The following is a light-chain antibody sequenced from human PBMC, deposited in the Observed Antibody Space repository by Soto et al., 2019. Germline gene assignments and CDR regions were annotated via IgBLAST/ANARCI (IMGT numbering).Light chain of an antibody. CDR3: QQYMSSVT. J-gene: IGKJ1*01. CDR2: GAS. Sequence: EIVLTXXXXSLSLSPGQRATLSCRASQSVDTTFFAWYQKKPGQAPRLLIQGASKRATGIPDRFSGSGSGTDFTLIISRLEPEDFAVYYCQQYMSSVTFGQGTKVEIK. V-gene: IGKV3-20*01. CDR1: QSVDTTF.